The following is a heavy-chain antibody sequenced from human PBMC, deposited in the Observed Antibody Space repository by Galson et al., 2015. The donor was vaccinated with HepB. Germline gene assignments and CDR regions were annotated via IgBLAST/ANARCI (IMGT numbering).Heavy chain of an antibody. J-gene: IGHJ4*02. Sequence: SVKVSCKASGVTFSTYAINWVRQAPGQGLEWMGGIIPIFGTANFAQHYQGRVTITADESTSTVYMEVRSLRSDDTAVYYCARDRFEALLLDWGQGTLVTVSS. V-gene: IGHV1-69*13. CDR3: ARDRFEALLLD. CDR2: IIPIFGTA. D-gene: IGHD2-15*01. CDR1: GVTFSTYA.